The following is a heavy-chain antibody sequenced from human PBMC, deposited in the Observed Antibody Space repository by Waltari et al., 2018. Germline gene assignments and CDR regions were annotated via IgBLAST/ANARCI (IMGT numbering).Heavy chain of an antibody. CDR2: INHSGST. J-gene: IGHJ5*02. V-gene: IGHV4-34*01. D-gene: IGHD3-9*01. Sequence: GSFSGYYWSWIRQPPGKGLEWIGEINHSGSTNYNPSLKSRVTISVDTSKNQFSLKLSSVTAADTAVYYCARAGYYDILTGYLSNNWFDPWGQGTLVTVSS. CDR1: GSFSGYY. CDR3: ARAGYYDILTGYLSNNWFDP.